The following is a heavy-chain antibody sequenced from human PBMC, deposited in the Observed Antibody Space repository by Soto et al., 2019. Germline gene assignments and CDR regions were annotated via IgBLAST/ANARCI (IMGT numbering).Heavy chain of an antibody. Sequence: EVRLLESGGGLVQPGGSLRLSCEGSGFTFTNYGMDWVRQAPGKGLEWISFISGAGDTTYYADSVKGRFIISRDNSKNTLYLQMNSLRAEDTALYYCAKSFTQSNVWRAYRHKTHFDYWGQGALVTATS. J-gene: IGHJ4*02. V-gene: IGHV3-23*01. CDR3: AKSFTQSNVWRAYRHKTHFDY. CDR1: GFTFTNYG. CDR2: ISGAGDTT. D-gene: IGHD3-16*02.